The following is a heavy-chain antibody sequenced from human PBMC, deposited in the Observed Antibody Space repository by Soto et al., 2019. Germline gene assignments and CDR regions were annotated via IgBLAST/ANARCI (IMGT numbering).Heavy chain of an antibody. V-gene: IGHV1-18*01. Sequence: QVHLVQSGAEVKKPGASVKVSCQGSGYAFTTYGITWVRQAPGQGLEWMGWISAHNGNTNYAQKLQGRVTVTRDTSKRTAYMELRSLRYDDPAVYYCARGRYGDYWGQGALVTVSS. CDR2: ISAHNGNT. CDR3: ARGRYGDY. CDR1: GYAFTTYG. J-gene: IGHJ4*02. D-gene: IGHD1-1*01.